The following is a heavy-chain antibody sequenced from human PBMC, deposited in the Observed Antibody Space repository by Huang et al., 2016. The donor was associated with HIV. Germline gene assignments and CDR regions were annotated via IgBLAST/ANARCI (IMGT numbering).Heavy chain of an antibody. CDR1: GGSINTGRYY. D-gene: IGHD3-3*01. J-gene: IGHJ2*01. CDR3: ARNHDFWRGRMFAISYFDV. CDR2: RYYTGKN. Sequence: QMRFQESGPGLVKPSGTLSLTCNVSGGSINTGRYYWGWIRQPPGKGLEWVGSRYYTGKNHYDPCLKGRLTMSADTSKNQVALNLSSVTAADTAIYYCARNHDFWRGRMFAISYFDVWGRGTLVTVAS. V-gene: IGHV4-39*01.